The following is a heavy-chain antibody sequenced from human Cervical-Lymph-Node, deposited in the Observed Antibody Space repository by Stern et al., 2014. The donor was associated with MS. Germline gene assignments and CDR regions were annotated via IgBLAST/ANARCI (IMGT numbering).Heavy chain of an antibody. CDR3: ATTRWDLFTWNWFDP. J-gene: IGHJ5*02. D-gene: IGHD1-26*01. V-gene: IGHV4-61*02. CDR2: IHDSGST. Sequence: VHLVESGPGLVKPSQTLSLTCTVSGGSISSSGYYWSWIRQPADKGLEWIGRIHDSGSTYYNPSLKSPVTISMAKAQNPFSLKRTSVTAADTAVYYCATTRWDLFTWNWFDPWGQGTLVTVSS. CDR1: GGSISSSGYY.